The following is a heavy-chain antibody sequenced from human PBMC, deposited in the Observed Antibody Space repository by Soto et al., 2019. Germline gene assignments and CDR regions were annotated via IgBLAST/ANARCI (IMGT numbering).Heavy chain of an antibody. J-gene: IGHJ6*02. CDR3: AMWFGEDYYGMDV. Sequence: PSETLSLTCAVYGGSFSGYYWSWIRQPPGKGLEWIGEINHSGSTNYNPSLKSRVTISVDTSKNQFSLKLSSVTAADTAVYYCAMWFGEDYYGMDVWGQGTTVTVSS. V-gene: IGHV4-34*01. CDR2: INHSGST. CDR1: GGSFSGYY. D-gene: IGHD3-10*01.